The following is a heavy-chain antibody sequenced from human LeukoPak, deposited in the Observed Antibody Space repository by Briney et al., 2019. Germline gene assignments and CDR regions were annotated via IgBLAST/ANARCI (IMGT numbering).Heavy chain of an antibody. J-gene: IGHJ4*02. Sequence: SETLSLTCTVSGGSISSSYWRWIRQAAGKGLECIGRIYASGNTNYNPSLKSRVTMSVDTSTNQISLKLGSVTAADAVMYYCAREGSGWYIADWGQGTLVSVSS. CDR1: GGSISSSY. V-gene: IGHV4-4*07. CDR3: AREGSGWYIAD. CDR2: IYASGNT. D-gene: IGHD6-19*01.